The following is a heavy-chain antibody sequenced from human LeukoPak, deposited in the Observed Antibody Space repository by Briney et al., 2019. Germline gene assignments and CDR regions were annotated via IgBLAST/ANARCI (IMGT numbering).Heavy chain of an antibody. CDR3: AMQLGYCSGGSCYGGGYFDY. CDR1: GFTFSSYG. J-gene: IGHJ4*02. D-gene: IGHD2-15*01. CDR2: ISGSGGST. Sequence: GGSLRLSCAASGFTFSSYGMSWVRQAPGKGLEWVSAISGSGGSTSYADSVKGRFTISRDNSKNTLYLQMNSLRAEDTAVYYCAMQLGYCSGGSCYGGGYFDYWGQGTLVTVSS. V-gene: IGHV3-23*01.